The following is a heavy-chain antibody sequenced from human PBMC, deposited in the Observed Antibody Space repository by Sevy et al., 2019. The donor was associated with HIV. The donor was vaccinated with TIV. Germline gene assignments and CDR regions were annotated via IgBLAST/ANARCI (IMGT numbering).Heavy chain of an antibody. Sequence: ASVKVSCKASGYTFTSYGLSWVRQAPGQGLEWMGGIRPYNGNTDDAQKLQGRVTVTTDKSTTTAYMELRSLRSDDTALYYCARPLGSTEFGYYFDYWGQGTLVTVSS. J-gene: IGHJ4*02. V-gene: IGHV1-18*01. CDR3: ARPLGSTEFGYYFDY. D-gene: IGHD1-26*01. CDR2: IRPYNGNT. CDR1: GYTFTSYG.